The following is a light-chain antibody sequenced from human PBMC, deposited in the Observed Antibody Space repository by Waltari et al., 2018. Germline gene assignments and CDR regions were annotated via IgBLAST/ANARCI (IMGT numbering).Light chain of an antibody. CDR3: QQRSTWPPVYT. Sequence: EIVLTQSPATLSLSPGERVPLSCRASQGISRYLVWYPQKPGQATRRLIYDASNRATGIPARFSGSGSGTDFTLTISSREPEDFAIYYCQQRSTWPPVYTFGQGTKLEI. V-gene: IGKV3-11*01. CDR1: QGISRY. CDR2: DAS. J-gene: IGKJ2*01.